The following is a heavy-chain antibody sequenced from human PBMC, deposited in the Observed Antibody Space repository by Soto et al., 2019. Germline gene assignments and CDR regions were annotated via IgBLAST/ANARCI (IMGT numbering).Heavy chain of an antibody. Sequence: ESGGHLVQPGGSLRLSCAASGFTFSSYAMSWVRQAPGKGLDWVSSVSAGGDMTYYSDSVKGRFTISRDNSNNALFLQMNSLRIEDTALYYCARGDRGGSGSPASYYYSGLDVWGQGTTVTVS. V-gene: IGHV3-23*01. CDR1: GFTFSSYA. D-gene: IGHD3-10*01. CDR3: ARGDRGGSGSPASYYYSGLDV. J-gene: IGHJ6*02. CDR2: VSAGGDMT.